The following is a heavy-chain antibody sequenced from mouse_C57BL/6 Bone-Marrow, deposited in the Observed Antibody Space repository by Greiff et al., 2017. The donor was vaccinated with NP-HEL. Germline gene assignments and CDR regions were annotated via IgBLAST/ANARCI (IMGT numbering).Heavy chain of an antibody. Sequence: VQLQQPGTELVKPGASVKLSCKASGYTFTSYWMHWVKQRPGEGLEWIGNINPSNGGTNYNEKFKSKATLTVDKSSSTAYMQLSSLTSEDSAVYYCARSRASYYSNYGFAYWGQGTLVTVSA. V-gene: IGHV1-53*01. J-gene: IGHJ3*01. CDR2: INPSNGGT. D-gene: IGHD2-5*01. CDR1: GYTFTSYW. CDR3: ARSRASYYSNYGFAY.